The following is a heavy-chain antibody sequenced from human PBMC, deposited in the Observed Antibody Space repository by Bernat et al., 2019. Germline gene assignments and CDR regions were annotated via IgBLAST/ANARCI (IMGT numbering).Heavy chain of an antibody. Sequence: QLVESGGGLVKPGESLRLSCAASGFSFSTYSMNWVRQAPGKGLEWVSSISNAGGTIYNADSVGGRFTISRDNAENSLFLQMNSLRAEDTAVYYCAARHCSNGVCQFDDWGQGTLVTVSS. J-gene: IGHJ4*02. CDR2: ISNAGGTI. V-gene: IGHV3-21*01. CDR1: GFSFSTYS. D-gene: IGHD2-8*01. CDR3: AARHCSNGVCQFDD.